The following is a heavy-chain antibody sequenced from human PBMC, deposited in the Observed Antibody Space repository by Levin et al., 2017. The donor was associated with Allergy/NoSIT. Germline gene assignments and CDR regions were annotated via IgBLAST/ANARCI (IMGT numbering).Heavy chain of an antibody. Sequence: GGSLRLSCAASGFTFSSYGMHWVRQAPGKGLEWVAVISYDGSNKYYADSVKGRFTISRDNYKHTLYLRMNSLRADDTAVYHCAKDSVSYYGSGRGYFQHWCQGTLVTVSS. J-gene: IGHJ1*01. V-gene: IGHV3-30*18. CDR3: AKDSVSYYGSGRGYFQH. CDR1: GFTFSSYG. D-gene: IGHD3-10*01. CDR2: ISYDGSNK.